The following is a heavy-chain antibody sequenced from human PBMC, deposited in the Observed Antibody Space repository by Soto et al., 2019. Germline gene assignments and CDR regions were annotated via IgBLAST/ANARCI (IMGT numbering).Heavy chain of an antibody. V-gene: IGHV3-15*07. Sequence: PGGSLXLSCAASGFXFSNAWMNWVRQAPGKGLEWVGRIKSKTDGGTTDYAAPVKGRFTISRDDSKNTLYLQMNSLKTEDTAVYYCGRGYCSACSSGLDYWGQGTLVTVSS. D-gene: IGHD2-15*01. CDR1: GFXFSNAW. CDR2: IKSKTDGGTT. J-gene: IGHJ4*02. CDR3: GRGYCSACSSGLDY.